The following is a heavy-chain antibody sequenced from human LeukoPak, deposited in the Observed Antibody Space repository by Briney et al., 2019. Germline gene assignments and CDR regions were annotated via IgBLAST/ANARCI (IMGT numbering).Heavy chain of an antibody. J-gene: IGHJ4*02. CDR3: ARALDYGDYGQHTYFDY. V-gene: IGHV3-66*01. D-gene: IGHD4-17*01. Sequence: GGSLRLSCAASGFTFSDHYMDWVRQAPGKGLEWVSVIYSGGSTYYADSVKGRFTISRDNSKNTLYLQMNSLRAEDTAVYYCARALDYGDYGQHTYFDYWGQGTLVTVSS. CDR2: IYSGGST. CDR1: GFTFSDHY.